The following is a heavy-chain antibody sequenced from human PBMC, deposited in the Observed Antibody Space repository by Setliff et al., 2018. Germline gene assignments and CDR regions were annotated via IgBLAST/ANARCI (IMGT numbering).Heavy chain of an antibody. CDR1: GFTFSDYY. D-gene: IGHD3-16*01. Sequence: GGSLRLSCAASGFTFSDYYMSWLRQAPGKGLEWVGRIKSKTDGGTTDYAAPVKGRFTISRDDSKNTLYLQMNSLKTEDTAVYYCTTDPSPTFGGVIGAAFDIWGQGTMDTVSS. J-gene: IGHJ3*02. CDR2: IKSKTDGGTT. CDR3: TTDPSPTFGGVIGAAFDI. V-gene: IGHV3-15*01.